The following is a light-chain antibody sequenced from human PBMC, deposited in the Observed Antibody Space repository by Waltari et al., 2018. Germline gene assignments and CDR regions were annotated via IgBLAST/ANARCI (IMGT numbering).Light chain of an antibody. J-gene: IGKJ4*01. Sequence: EIVLTQSPATLSLSPGERATLSCRASQSVSSSLAWYQQKPGQAPRLLIYGSSSRDTGIPDRFSGSGSGTDFTVTISSLEPEDFAVYYCQQYSNWTHFGGGTKVEIK. CDR1: QSVSSS. CDR2: GSS. CDR3: QQYSNWTH. V-gene: IGKV3-15*01.